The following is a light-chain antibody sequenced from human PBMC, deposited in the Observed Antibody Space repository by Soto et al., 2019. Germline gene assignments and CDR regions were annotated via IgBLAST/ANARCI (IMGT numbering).Light chain of an antibody. J-gene: IGKJ5*01. CDR3: QQYNHWPPVT. CDR2: GAS. Sequence: ETVMTQSPATLSVSPGERATLSCRASQSVSNNLAWYQQKPSQAPRLLIYGASTRATGIPARFSGSGSGTAFTLTISSLQSEDFAVYSCQQYNHWPPVTFGQGTRLEIK. V-gene: IGKV3-15*01. CDR1: QSVSNN.